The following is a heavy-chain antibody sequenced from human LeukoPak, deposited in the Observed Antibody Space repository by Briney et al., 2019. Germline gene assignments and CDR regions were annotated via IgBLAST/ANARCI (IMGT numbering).Heavy chain of an antibody. D-gene: IGHD6-13*01. CDR2: IYYSGST. CDR1: GGSISSSSYY. J-gene: IGHJ4*02. V-gene: IGHV4-39*01. CDR3: ATIPGYSSSWLII. Sequence: SKTLSLTCTVSGGSISSSSYYWGWIRQPPGKGLEWIGSIYYSGSTYYNPSLKSRVTISVDTSKNQFSLKLSSVTAADTAVYYCATIPGYSSSWLIIWGQGTLVTVSS.